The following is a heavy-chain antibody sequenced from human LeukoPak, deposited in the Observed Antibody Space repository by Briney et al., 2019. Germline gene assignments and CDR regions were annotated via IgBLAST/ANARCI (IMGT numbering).Heavy chain of an antibody. Sequence: GGSLRLSCAASGFTFSSYGMHWVRQVPGEGLVWVSRINEDGSITNYADSVKGRFSISRDNAKNTLYLQMNSLRAEDTAVYYCGRDLGGRSGYWGQGTLVTVSS. CDR1: GFTFSSYG. J-gene: IGHJ4*02. CDR3: GRDLGGRSGY. CDR2: INEDGSIT. V-gene: IGHV3-74*01. D-gene: IGHD1-26*01.